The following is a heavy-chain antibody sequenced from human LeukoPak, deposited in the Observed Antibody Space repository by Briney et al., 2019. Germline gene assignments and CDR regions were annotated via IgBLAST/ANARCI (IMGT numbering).Heavy chain of an antibody. V-gene: IGHV3-21*01. CDR3: AREDSSGWSGDAFDI. J-gene: IGHJ3*02. Sequence: GRSLRLSCAASGFTFSSYSMNWVRQAPGKGLEWVSSISSSSSYIYYADSVKGRFTISRDNAKNSLYLQMNSLRAEDTAVYYCAREDSSGWSGDAFDIWGQGTMVTVSS. CDR2: ISSSSSYI. CDR1: GFTFSSYS. D-gene: IGHD6-19*01.